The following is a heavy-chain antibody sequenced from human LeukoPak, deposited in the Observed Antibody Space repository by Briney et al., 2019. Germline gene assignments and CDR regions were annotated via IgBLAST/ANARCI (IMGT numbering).Heavy chain of an antibody. CDR3: ARGREWSSRDFDY. J-gene: IGHJ4*02. CDR2: ISSSSSYT. CDR1: GFTFSDYY. V-gene: IGHV3-11*06. Sequence: PGGSLRLSCAASGFTFSDYYMSWVRQAPGKGLEWVSYISSSSSYTNYADSVKGRFTISRDNAKNSLYLQMNSLRAEDTAVYYCARGREWSSRDFDYWGQGTLVTVSS. D-gene: IGHD3-3*01.